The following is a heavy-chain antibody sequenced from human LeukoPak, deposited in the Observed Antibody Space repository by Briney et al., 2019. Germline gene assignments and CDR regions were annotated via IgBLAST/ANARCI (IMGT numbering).Heavy chain of an antibody. Sequence: GGSLRLSCAASGFTFSNYAMSWVRQAPGKGLEWVSSISGSGGYTYSADSVKGRFTISRDNSKNTLYLQMNSLRGEDTAIYYCAKDRVVTRRRSYYFDYWGQGTLVTVSS. CDR1: GFTFSNYA. D-gene: IGHD3-22*01. V-gene: IGHV3-23*01. CDR2: ISGSGGYT. CDR3: AKDRVVTRRRSYYFDY. J-gene: IGHJ4*02.